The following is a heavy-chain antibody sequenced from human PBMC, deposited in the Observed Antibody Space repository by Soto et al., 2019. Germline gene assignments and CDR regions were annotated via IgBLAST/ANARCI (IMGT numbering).Heavy chain of an antibody. J-gene: IGHJ4*02. Sequence: SETLSLTCAVSGGSISSGGYSWSWIRQPPGKGLEWIGYIYHSGSTYYNPSLKSRVTISVDRSKNQFSLKLSSVTAADTAVYYCAARYTLGYCSGGSCYGEIDYWGQGTLVTVSS. CDR3: AARYTLGYCSGGSCYGEIDY. CDR2: IYHSGST. V-gene: IGHV4-30-2*01. CDR1: GGSISSGGYS. D-gene: IGHD2-15*01.